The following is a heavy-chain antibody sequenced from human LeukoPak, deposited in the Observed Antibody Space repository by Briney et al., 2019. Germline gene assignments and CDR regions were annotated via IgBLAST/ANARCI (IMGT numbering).Heavy chain of an antibody. CDR1: GFTFSTYS. D-gene: IGHD6-13*01. Sequence: GGSLRLSCAASGFTFSTYSMNWVRQAPGKGLEWVSYISSSSSTIYYADSVKGRFTISRDNAKNSLYLQMNSLRDEDTAVYYCAIYRSIGAAGDLSDYWGQGTLVTVSS. V-gene: IGHV3-48*02. CDR3: AIYRSIGAAGDLSDY. J-gene: IGHJ4*02. CDR2: ISSSSSTI.